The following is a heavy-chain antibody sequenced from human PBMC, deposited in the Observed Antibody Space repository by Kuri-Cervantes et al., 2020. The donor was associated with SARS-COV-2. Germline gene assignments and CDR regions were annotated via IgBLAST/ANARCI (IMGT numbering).Heavy chain of an antibody. J-gene: IGHJ6*02. V-gene: IGHV3-7*01. CDR3: AKFLTAWSSNYYYYYGMDV. CDR2: IKQDGSEK. Sequence: GSLKISCAASGFTFSRYWMSWVRQAPRKGLEWVANIKQDGSEKYYVDSVKGRFTISRDNAKNSLYLQMNSLRAEDTAVYYCAKFLTAWSSNYYYYYGMDVWGQGTTVTVSS. D-gene: IGHD3-3*01. CDR1: GFTFSRYW.